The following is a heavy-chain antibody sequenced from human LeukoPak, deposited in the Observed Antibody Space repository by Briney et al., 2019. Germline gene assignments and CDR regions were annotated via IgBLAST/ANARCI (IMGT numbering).Heavy chain of an antibody. Sequence: PGGSLRLSCAASGFTFSSYGMHWVRQAPGKGLEWVAVISYDGSNKYYADSVKGRFTISRDNSKNTLYLQMNSLRAEDTAVYYCAKLAIVVVTGRLLDYWGQGTLVTVSS. CDR3: AKLAIVVVTGRLLDY. D-gene: IGHD2-21*02. CDR1: GFTFSSYG. J-gene: IGHJ4*02. V-gene: IGHV3-30*18. CDR2: ISYDGSNK.